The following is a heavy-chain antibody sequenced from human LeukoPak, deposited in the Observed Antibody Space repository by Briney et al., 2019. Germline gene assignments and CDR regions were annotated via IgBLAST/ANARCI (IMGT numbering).Heavy chain of an antibody. CDR2: INPNSGGT. J-gene: IGHJ4*02. D-gene: IGHD1-26*01. CDR1: GYTFSGYY. Sequence: ASVKVSCKASGYTFSGYYMHWERQAPGQGLEWMGWINPNSGGTYYTQKFQGRVTMTRDTSISTAYMELSSLRSDDTAVYYCARGGYSGTEKPNDYWGQGTLVTVSS. CDR3: ARGGYSGTEKPNDY. V-gene: IGHV1-2*02.